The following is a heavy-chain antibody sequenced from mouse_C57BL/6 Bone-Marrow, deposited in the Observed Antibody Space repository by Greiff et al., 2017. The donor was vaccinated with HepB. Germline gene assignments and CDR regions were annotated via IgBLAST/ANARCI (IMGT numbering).Heavy chain of an antibody. Sequence: EVMLVESGGDLVKPGGSLKLSCAASGFTFSSYGMSWVRQTPDKRLEWVATISSGGSYTYYPDSVKGRFTISRDNAKNTLYLQMSSLKSEDTAMYYCARHARSGTGAMDYWGQGTSVTVSS. J-gene: IGHJ4*01. CDR3: ARHARSGTGAMDY. CDR1: GFTFSSYG. D-gene: IGHD4-1*01. V-gene: IGHV5-6*01. CDR2: ISSGGSYT.